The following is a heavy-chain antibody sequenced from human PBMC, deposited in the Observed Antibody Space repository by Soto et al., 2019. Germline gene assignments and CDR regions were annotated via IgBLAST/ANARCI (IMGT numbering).Heavy chain of an antibody. Sequence: EVQLLESGGGLVQPGGSLRLSCADSGFTFSSYAMSWVRQAPGKGLEWVSAISGSGGSTYYADSVKGRFTISRDNSKNTLYLQMNSLRAEDTAVYYCAKDGVQVVPALAPYYGMDVWGQGTTVTVSS. D-gene: IGHD2-2*01. CDR2: ISGSGGST. J-gene: IGHJ6*02. CDR1: GFTFSSYA. V-gene: IGHV3-23*01. CDR3: AKDGVQVVPALAPYYGMDV.